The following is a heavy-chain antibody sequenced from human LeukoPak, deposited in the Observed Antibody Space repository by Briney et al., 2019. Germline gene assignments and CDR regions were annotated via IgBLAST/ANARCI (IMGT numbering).Heavy chain of an antibody. J-gene: IGHJ4*02. CDR3: ARGVYIAAAQYGY. Sequence: PSETLSLTCTVSGGSISSYFWSWIRQPPGKGLEWIGYIYYSGTTNYNPSLKSRVTISVDTSKNQFSLKLSSVTAADTAVYYCARGVYIAAAQYGYWGQGTLVTVSS. V-gene: IGHV4-59*01. CDR2: IYYSGTT. CDR1: GGSISSYF. D-gene: IGHD6-13*01.